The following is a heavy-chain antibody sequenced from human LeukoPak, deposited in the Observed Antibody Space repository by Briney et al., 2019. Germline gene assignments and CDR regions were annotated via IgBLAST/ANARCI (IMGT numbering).Heavy chain of an antibody. CDR2: ISAYNGNT. D-gene: IGHD1-26*01. J-gene: IGHJ3*02. CDR3: ARDRKWEPQQPDAFDI. Sequence: ASVKVSCKASGYTFTSYGISWVRQAPGQGLEWMGWISAYNGNTNYAQKFQGRVTITADESTSTAYMELSSLRSEDTAVYYCARDRKWEPQQPDAFDIWGQGTMVTVSS. V-gene: IGHV1-18*01. CDR1: GYTFTSYG.